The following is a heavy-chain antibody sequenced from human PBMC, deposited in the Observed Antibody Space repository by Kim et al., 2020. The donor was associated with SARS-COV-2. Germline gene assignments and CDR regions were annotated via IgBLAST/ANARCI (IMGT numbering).Heavy chain of an antibody. V-gene: IGHV3-21*01. CDR3: ARDKNSSGWYRGWFNP. Sequence: GGSLRLSCAASGFTFSSYSMNWVRQAPGKGLEWVSSISSSSSYIYYADSVKGRFTISRDNAKNSLYLQMNSLRAEDTAVYYCARDKNSSGWYRGWFNPWGQGTLVTVSS. D-gene: IGHD6-19*01. CDR1: GFTFSSYS. CDR2: ISSSSSYI. J-gene: IGHJ5*02.